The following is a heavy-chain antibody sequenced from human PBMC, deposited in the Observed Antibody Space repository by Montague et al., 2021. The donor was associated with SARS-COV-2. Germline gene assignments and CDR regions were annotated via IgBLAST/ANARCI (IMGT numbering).Heavy chain of an antibody. J-gene: IGHJ3*02. CDR3: ARGRSLLWWCPSRFDI. Sequence: SETLPLTCAVYGGSFSAYYWSWIRQPPGKGLEWIGEIYHSGSTNYNPSLKSRVTISVDTSKNQFSLKLRSVTAADTAVYYCARGRSLLWWCPSRFDIWGRGTMVTVSS. CDR1: GGSFSAYY. D-gene: IGHD2-21*01. V-gene: IGHV4-34*01. CDR2: IYHSGST.